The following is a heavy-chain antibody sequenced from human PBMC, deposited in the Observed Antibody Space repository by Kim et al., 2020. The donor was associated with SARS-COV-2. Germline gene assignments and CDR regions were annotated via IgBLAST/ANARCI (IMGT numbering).Heavy chain of an antibody. CDR3: ASQKGDEYSSSSLDY. J-gene: IGHJ4*02. Sequence: SVKVSCKASGGTFSSYAISWVRQAPGQGLEWMGGIIPIFGTANYAQKFQGRVTITADESTSTAYMELSSLRSEDTAVYYCASQKGDEYSSSSLDYWGQGTLVTVSS. V-gene: IGHV1-69*13. CDR2: IIPIFGTA. D-gene: IGHD6-6*01. CDR1: GGTFSSYA.